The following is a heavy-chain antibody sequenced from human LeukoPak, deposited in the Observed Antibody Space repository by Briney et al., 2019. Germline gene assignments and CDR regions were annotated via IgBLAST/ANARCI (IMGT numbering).Heavy chain of an antibody. J-gene: IGHJ5*02. Sequence: ASVNVSCKASGYTFTGYYMHWVRQAPGQGLDWMGWINPNSGGTNYAQKFQGRVTMTRDTSISTAYMELSRLRSDDTAVYYCARDFKYYGSGSYYAVPRIDPWGQGTLVTVSS. D-gene: IGHD3-10*01. CDR2: INPNSGGT. CDR1: GYTFTGYY. V-gene: IGHV1-2*02. CDR3: ARDFKYYGSGSYYAVPRIDP.